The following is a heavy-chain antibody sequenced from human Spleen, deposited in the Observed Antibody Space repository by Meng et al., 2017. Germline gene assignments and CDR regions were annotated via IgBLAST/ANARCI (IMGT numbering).Heavy chain of an antibody. CDR2: INHSGST. J-gene: IGHJ4*02. V-gene: IGHV4-34*01. D-gene: IGHD5-18*01. CDR1: GGSFSGYY. Sequence: QVQLHQWVAGLLKPSETLSLTVAVYGGSFSGYYWSWIRQPPGKGLEWIGEINHSGSTNYNPSLKSRVTISVDTSKNQFSLKLSSVTAADTAVYYCARARQTAMVVDYWGQGTLVTVSS. CDR3: ARARQTAMVVDY.